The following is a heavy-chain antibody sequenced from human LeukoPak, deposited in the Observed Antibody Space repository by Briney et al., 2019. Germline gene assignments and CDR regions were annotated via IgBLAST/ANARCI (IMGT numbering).Heavy chain of an antibody. D-gene: IGHD3-10*01. CDR2: TYYSGST. J-gene: IGHJ4*02. CDR3: ARDGGLRRFGERSYYFDY. CDR1: GGSISSSSYY. V-gene: IGHV4-39*07. Sequence: SETLSLTCTVSGGSISSSSYYWGWIRQPPGKGLEWIGSTYYSGSTYYNPSLKSRVAISVDTSKNQFSLKLSSVTAADTAVYYCARDGGLRRFGERSYYFDYWGQGTLVTVSS.